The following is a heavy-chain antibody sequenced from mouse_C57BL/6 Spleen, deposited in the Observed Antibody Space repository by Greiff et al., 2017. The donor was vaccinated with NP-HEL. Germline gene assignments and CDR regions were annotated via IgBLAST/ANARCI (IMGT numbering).Heavy chain of an antibody. Sequence: VKLMESGPELVKPGASVKISCKASGYAFSSSWMNWVKQRPGKGLEWIGRIYPGDGDTNYNGKFKGKATLTADKSSSTAYMQLSSLTSEDSAVYFCAREGTGPFAYWGQGTLVTVSA. CDR1: GYAFSSSW. D-gene: IGHD4-1*01. CDR2: IYPGDGDT. J-gene: IGHJ3*01. V-gene: IGHV1-82*01. CDR3: AREGTGPFAY.